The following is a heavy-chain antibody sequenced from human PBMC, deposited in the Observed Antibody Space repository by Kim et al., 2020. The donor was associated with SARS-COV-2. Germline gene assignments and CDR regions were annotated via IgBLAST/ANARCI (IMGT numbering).Heavy chain of an antibody. D-gene: IGHD2-15*01. CDR3: ARDGRDIVVVVAAGYYYGMDV. J-gene: IGHJ6*02. CDR1: GYTFTSYG. V-gene: IGHV1-18*04. Sequence: ASVKVSCKASGYTFTSYGISWVRQAPGQGLEWMGWISAYNGNTNYAQKLQGRVTMTTDTSTSTAYMELRSLRSDDTAVYYCARDGRDIVVVVAAGYYYGMDVWGQGTTVTVSS. CDR2: ISAYNGNT.